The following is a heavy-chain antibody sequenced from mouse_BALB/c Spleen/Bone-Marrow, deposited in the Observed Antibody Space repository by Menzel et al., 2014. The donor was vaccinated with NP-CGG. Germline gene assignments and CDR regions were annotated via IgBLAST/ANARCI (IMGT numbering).Heavy chain of an antibody. CDR2: ISYDGSN. Sequence: EVKLMESGPGLVKPSQSLSLPCSVTGYSTTSGYYWNWIRQFPGNKLEWMGYISYDGSNNYNPSLKNRISNTRDTSKNQFFLKLNSVTTEDTATYYCARDWDGYYFDYWGQGTTLTVAS. CDR3: ARDWDGYYFDY. J-gene: IGHJ2*01. CDR1: GYSTTSGYY. D-gene: IGHD2-3*01. V-gene: IGHV3-6*02.